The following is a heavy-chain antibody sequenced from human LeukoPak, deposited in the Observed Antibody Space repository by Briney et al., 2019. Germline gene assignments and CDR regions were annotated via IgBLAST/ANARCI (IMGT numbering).Heavy chain of an antibody. D-gene: IGHD2-15*01. Sequence: SETLSLTCAVSGGSISTDYWSWIRQPPGKGLDWIGYVSFGGGTNYNPSLKSRVITSADTSKNQFSLNLTSVTAADTAVYYCVRASVESGGAFDIWGQGTMVTVSS. CDR3: VRASVESGGAFDI. J-gene: IGHJ3*02. CDR2: VSFGGGT. V-gene: IGHV4-59*01. CDR1: GGSISTDY.